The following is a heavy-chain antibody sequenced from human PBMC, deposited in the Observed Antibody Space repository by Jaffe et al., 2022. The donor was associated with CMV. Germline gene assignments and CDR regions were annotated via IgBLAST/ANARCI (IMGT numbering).Heavy chain of an antibody. V-gene: IGHV4-39*01. CDR3: VRQLGAIPDY. Sequence: QLQLQESGPGLVKPSETLSLTCSVSGGSISSSYYWAWIRQPPGKGLQWIGSINYSGDTYYNPSLESRVTTSVDTSKNQLSLKLSSVTAADTAMYYCVRQLGAIPDYWGQGTLVTVSS. D-gene: IGHD1-26*01. CDR1: GGSISSSYY. CDR2: INYSGDT. J-gene: IGHJ4*02.